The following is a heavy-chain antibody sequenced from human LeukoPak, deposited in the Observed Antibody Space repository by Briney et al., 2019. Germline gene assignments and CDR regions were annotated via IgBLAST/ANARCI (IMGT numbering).Heavy chain of an antibody. Sequence: GGSLRLSCTASGFTFGDYAMSWFRQAQGKGLEWVGFIRSKAYGGTTEYAASVKGRFTISRDDSKSIAYLQMNSLKTEDTAVYYCTPYYDSSGYHDAFDIWGQGTMVTVSS. D-gene: IGHD3-22*01. J-gene: IGHJ3*02. CDR3: TPYYDSSGYHDAFDI. V-gene: IGHV3-49*03. CDR2: IRSKAYGGTT. CDR1: GFTFGDYA.